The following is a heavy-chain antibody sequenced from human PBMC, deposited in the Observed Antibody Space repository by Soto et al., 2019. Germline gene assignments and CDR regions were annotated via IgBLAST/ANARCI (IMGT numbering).Heavy chain of an antibody. J-gene: IGHJ4*02. CDR1: GFTFTRYS. CDR3: ARESEDLTSNFDY. CDR2: ISSTTNYI. V-gene: IGHV3-21*06. Sequence: GGSLRLSCAASGFTFTRYSMNGVRQAPGKGLEWVSSISSTTNYIYYGDSMKGRFTISRDNAKNSLYLEMNSLRAEDTAVYYCARESEDLTSNFDYWGQGTLVTVSS.